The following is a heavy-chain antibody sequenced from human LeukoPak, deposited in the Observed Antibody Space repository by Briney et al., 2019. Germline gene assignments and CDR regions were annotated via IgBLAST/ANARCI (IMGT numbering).Heavy chain of an antibody. D-gene: IGHD3-22*01. CDR1: GFTVSRSY. Sequence: GGSLRHSCAASGFTVSRSYISWVRQAPGKGLEWVSVIYTSGNTYYADSVEGRFNISGDNSKNTLYLQINSLRAEDTAVYYCARAPFYFDSSNYPYFDYWGQGTLVTVSS. CDR2: IYTSGNT. V-gene: IGHV3-53*01. J-gene: IGHJ4*02. CDR3: ARAPFYFDSSNYPYFDY.